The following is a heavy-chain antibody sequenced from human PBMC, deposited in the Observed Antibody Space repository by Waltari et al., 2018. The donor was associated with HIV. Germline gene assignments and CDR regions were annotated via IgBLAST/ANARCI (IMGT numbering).Heavy chain of an antibody. D-gene: IGHD6-19*01. CDR1: GDTCSRYG. Sequence: QVQLVQSGAEVKKPGSSVKVSCKASGDTCSRYGINWVRQAPGQGLEWIGGIIPILGTPIYAQMFQDRVTITADESTTTAYMDLRSLRSEDTAVYYCVREGRSSTAWYYFDFWGQGTLVTVSS. CDR2: IIPILGTP. CDR3: VREGRSSTAWYYFDF. J-gene: IGHJ4*02. V-gene: IGHV1-69*11.